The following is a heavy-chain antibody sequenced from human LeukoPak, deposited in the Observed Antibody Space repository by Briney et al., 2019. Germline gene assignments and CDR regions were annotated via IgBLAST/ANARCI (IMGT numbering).Heavy chain of an antibody. CDR2: IYSGGNT. CDR3: AKGGYDFIEVGYFDS. D-gene: IGHD5-12*01. Sequence: PGGSLRLSCAASGFTVSTTYMTWVRQAPGKGLEWVSVIYSGGNTYHTDSVKGRFTIFRDNSENTLYLQMNSLRADDTAVYYCAKGGYDFIEVGYFDSWGQGTLVTVSS. CDR1: GFTVSTTY. J-gene: IGHJ4*02. V-gene: IGHV3-53*01.